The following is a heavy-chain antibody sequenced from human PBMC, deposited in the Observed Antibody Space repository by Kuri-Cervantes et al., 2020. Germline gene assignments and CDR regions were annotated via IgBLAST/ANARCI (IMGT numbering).Heavy chain of an antibody. D-gene: IGHD3-9*01. CDR3: ARKSAEHPRDLYYDILTGPTGYYYGMDV. CDR1: GFTFSSYA. CDR2: ISYDGSNK. Sequence: GGSLRLSCAASGFTFSSYAMHWVRQAPGKGLEWVAVISYDGSNKYYADSVKGRFTISRDNSKNTLYLQMNGLRAEDTAVYYCARKSAEHPRDLYYDILTGPTGYYYGMDVWGQGTTVTVSS. J-gene: IGHJ6*02. V-gene: IGHV3-30*01.